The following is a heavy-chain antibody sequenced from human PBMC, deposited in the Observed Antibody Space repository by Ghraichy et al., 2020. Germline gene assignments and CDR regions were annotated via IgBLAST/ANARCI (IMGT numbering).Heavy chain of an antibody. CDR2: LYRGGTT. CDR1: GFNVSTNY. D-gene: IGHD1-26*01. Sequence: GGSLRLSCAVSGFNVSTNYMTWVRQAPGKGLEWVSILYRGGTTYYADSVKGRFTISRHNSKNTLYLQMNSLRTEDTAVYYCASSSGSYYDPSDYWGQGTLVTVSS. J-gene: IGHJ4*02. V-gene: IGHV3-53*04. CDR3: ASSSGSYYDPSDY.